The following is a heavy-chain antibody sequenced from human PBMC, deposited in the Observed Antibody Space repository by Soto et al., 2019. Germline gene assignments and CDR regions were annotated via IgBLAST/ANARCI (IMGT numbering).Heavy chain of an antibody. CDR1: GFTFSSYA. V-gene: IGHV3-23*01. CDR2: IGGTDGKT. CDR3: AKGMFSSSPAAAGCFDY. J-gene: IGHJ4*02. Sequence: EVQLLESGGELVQPGGSLRLSCAASGFTFSSYAMSWVRQAPGKGLEWVAAIGGTDGKTYYADSVKGRFTISRDNSENTLYLQMSRLRAEDTAVYFCAKGMFSSSPAAAGCFDYWDQGALVTVSS. D-gene: IGHD2-2*01.